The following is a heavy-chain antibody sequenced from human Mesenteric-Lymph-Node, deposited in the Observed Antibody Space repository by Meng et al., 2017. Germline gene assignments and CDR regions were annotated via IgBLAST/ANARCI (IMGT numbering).Heavy chain of an antibody. CDR1: GDSISRNNYY. CDR2: IYYTGTT. D-gene: IGHD1-26*01. Sequence: QVQLQESGPGLVKPSQTLSLTCTVSGDSISRNNYYWSWIRQHPGKGLEWIGYIYYTGTTLYSPSLKSRVIISVDTSKTQFSLRLNSVTAADTAVYYCARVSHAEPYWYALDVWGQGTTVTVSS. J-gene: IGHJ6*02. CDR3: ARVSHAEPYWYALDV. V-gene: IGHV4-31*03.